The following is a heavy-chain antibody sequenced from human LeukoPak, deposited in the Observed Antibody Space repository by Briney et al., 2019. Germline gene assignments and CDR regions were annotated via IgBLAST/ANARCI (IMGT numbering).Heavy chain of an antibody. CDR2: IYYSGST. CDR3: ARKDHGYSGFFDY. CDR1: GGSISSSSYY. V-gene: IGHV4-39*07. J-gene: IGHJ4*02. D-gene: IGHD5-12*01. Sequence: PSETLSPTCTVSGGSISSSSYYWGWIRQPPGKGLEWIGSIYYSGSTNYNPSLKSRVTISVDTSKNQFSLKLSSVTAADTAVYYCARKDHGYSGFFDYWGQGTLVTVSS.